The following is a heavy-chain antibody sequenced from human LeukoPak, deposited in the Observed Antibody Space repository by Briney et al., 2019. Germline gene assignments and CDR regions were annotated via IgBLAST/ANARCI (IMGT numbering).Heavy chain of an antibody. V-gene: IGHV1-2*02. J-gene: IGHJ1*01. D-gene: IGHD4-11*01. Sequence: ASVKVSCKASGYTFTDYYIHWVRQAPGQGLEWMGWINPNSGGTNYAQKFQGRVTMTRDTSISTAYTELSRLRSDDTAMYYCARGEDYEYFQQWGQGTLVTVSS. CDR3: ARGEDYEYFQQ. CDR2: INPNSGGT. CDR1: GYTFTDYY.